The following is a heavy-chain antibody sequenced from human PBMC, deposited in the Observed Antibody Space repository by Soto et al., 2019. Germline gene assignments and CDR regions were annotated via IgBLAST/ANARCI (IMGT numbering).Heavy chain of an antibody. J-gene: IGHJ6*02. CDR2: IWYDGSNK. CDR3: ARTYGDYQNFYYYYGMDV. Sequence: GGSLRLSCAASGFTFSSYGMHWVRQAPGKGLEWVAVIWYDGSNKYYADSVKGRFTISRDNSKNTLYLQMNSLRAEDTAVYYFARTYGDYQNFYYYYGMDVWGQGTTVTVSS. D-gene: IGHD4-17*01. CDR1: GFTFSSYG. V-gene: IGHV3-33*01.